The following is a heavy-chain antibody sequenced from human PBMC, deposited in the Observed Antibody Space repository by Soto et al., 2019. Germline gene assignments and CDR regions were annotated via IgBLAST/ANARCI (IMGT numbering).Heavy chain of an antibody. J-gene: IGHJ5*01. CDR1: GFNFNAYS. Sequence: GGSLRLSCAASGFNFNAYSMNWVRQAPGKGLEWISSISSSSNYIHYRDSVRGRFTISRDNAKNSLYLQLDSLRVEDTAVYFCARDRGSEVFDSWGQGTLVTVSS. CDR2: ISSSSNYI. D-gene: IGHD5-12*01. V-gene: IGHV3-21*01. CDR3: ARDRGSEVFDS.